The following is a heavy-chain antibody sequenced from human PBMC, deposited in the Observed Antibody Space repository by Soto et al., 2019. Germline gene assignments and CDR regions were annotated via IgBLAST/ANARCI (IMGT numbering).Heavy chain of an antibody. J-gene: IGHJ5*02. CDR3: ARDRRYCSSTSCHNWFDP. D-gene: IGHD2-2*01. CDR1: GGTFSSYA. Sequence: ASVKVSCKASGGTFSSYAISWVRQAPGQGLEWMGGIIPIFGTANYAQKFQGRVTITADESTSTAYMELSSLRSEDTAVYYCARDRRYCSSTSCHNWFDPWGQGTLVTVSS. V-gene: IGHV1-69*13. CDR2: IIPIFGTA.